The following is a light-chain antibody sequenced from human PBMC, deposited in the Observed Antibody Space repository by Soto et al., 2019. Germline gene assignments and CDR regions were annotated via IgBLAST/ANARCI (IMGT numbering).Light chain of an antibody. CDR3: QQLNTYPIT. Sequence: IQLTQSPSSLSASVGDRVTITCRASQGISSYLAWYQQKPGKAPKLLIYAASTLQSGVPSRFSGRGPGTDFTLTISSLQPEDFATYYCQQLNTYPITFGQGTRLEIK. CDR1: QGISSY. CDR2: AAS. J-gene: IGKJ5*01. V-gene: IGKV1-9*01.